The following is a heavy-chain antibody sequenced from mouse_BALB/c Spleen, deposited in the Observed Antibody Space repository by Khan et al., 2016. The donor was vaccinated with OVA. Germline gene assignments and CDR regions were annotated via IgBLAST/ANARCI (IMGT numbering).Heavy chain of an antibody. V-gene: IGHV9-4*02. D-gene: IGHD2-14*01. Sequence: QIQLVQSGPELKKPGETVRISCKASGYTFTTAGMQWVQKMPGKGLKWIGWINTHSGVPKYAEDFKGRFVFSLETSARTAYLQITNLKNEDTATYFWARGGAAYDRNDGGAMDYWGQGTSVTVSS. CDR3: ARGGAAYDRNDGGAMDY. CDR1: GYTFTTAG. CDR2: INTHSGVP. J-gene: IGHJ4*01.